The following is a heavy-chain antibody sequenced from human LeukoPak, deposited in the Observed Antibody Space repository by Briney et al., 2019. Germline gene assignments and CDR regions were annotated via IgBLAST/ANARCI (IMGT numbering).Heavy chain of an antibody. CDR3: ARVMWMGWYFDS. V-gene: IGHV3-7*01. D-gene: IGHD5-12*01. J-gene: IGHJ4*02. CDR2: IKEDGSDI. CDR1: GFTFGDYA. Sequence: PGGSLRLSCTASGFTFGDYAMSWVRQAPGKGLEWVANIKEDGSDIYYVDSVKGRFTISRDNAKMSLYLQMNSLRAEDTAIYYCARVMWMGWYFDSWGQGTPVTVSS.